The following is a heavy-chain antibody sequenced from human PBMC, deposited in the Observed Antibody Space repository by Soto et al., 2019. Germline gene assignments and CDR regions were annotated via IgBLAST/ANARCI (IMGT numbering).Heavy chain of an antibody. D-gene: IGHD2-2*01. Sequence: GGSLRLSCAASGFTFSSYAMSWVRQAPGKGLEWVSAISGSGGSTYYAESVKGRFTISRDNSKNTLYLQMNSLRAEDTAVYYCAKSLVVVPAARPFDYWGQGTLVTVSS. J-gene: IGHJ4*02. CDR1: GFTFSSYA. V-gene: IGHV3-23*01. CDR3: AKSLVVVPAARPFDY. CDR2: ISGSGGST.